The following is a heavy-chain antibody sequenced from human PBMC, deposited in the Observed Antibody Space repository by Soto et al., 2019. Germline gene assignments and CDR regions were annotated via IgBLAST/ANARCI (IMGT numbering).Heavy chain of an antibody. D-gene: IGHD3-3*01. Sequence: SVKVSCKASGGTFSSYAISWVRQAPGQGLEWMGGIIPIFGTANYAQKFQGRVTITADKSTSTAYMELSSLRSEDTAVYYCARGLLRFLEWSNSYGMDVWGQGTTVTVSS. J-gene: IGHJ6*02. V-gene: IGHV1-69*06. CDR2: IIPIFGTA. CDR3: ARGLLRFLEWSNSYGMDV. CDR1: GGTFSSYA.